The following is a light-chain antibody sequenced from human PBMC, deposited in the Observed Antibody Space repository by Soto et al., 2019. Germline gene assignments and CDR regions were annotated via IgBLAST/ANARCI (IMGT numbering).Light chain of an antibody. V-gene: IGKV3-20*01. J-gene: IGKJ5*01. CDR2: DAS. CDR3: QQYGSSPPIT. CDR1: QSVSSY. Sequence: EIVLTHSPATLSLSPVERATLSCRASQSVSSYLAWYQQKPGQAPRLLIYDASNRATGIPARFSGSGSGTDFTLTISRLEPEDFAVYYCQQYGSSPPITFGQGTRLEIK.